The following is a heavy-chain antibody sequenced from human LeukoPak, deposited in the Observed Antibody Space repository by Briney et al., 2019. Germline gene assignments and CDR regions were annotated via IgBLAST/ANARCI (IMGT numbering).Heavy chain of an antibody. CDR2: INPNSGGT. J-gene: IGHJ4*02. V-gene: IGHV1-2*02. CDR3: ARGIITMVRGAPGDY. D-gene: IGHD3-10*01. CDR1: GYTFTGYY. Sequence: ASVKVSCKASGYTFTGYYMHWVRQAPGQGLEWMGWINPNSGGTNYAQKFQGRVTMTRDTSISTAYMELSRLRSDDTVVYYCARGIITMVRGAPGDYWGQGTLVTVSS.